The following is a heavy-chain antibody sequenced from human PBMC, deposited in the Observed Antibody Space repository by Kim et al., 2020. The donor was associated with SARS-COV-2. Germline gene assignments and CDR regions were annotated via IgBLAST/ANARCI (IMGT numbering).Heavy chain of an antibody. CDR1: GFTFSSYS. D-gene: IGHD3-10*01. J-gene: IGHJ6*02. V-gene: IGHV3-48*01. CDR3: AAFGEDGMDV. Sequence: GGSLRLSCAASGFTFSSYSMNWVRQAPGKGLEWVSYISSSSSTIYHADSVKGRFTISRDNAKNSLYLQMNSLRAEDTAVYYCAAFGEDGMDVWGQGTTVTVSS. CDR2: ISSSSSTI.